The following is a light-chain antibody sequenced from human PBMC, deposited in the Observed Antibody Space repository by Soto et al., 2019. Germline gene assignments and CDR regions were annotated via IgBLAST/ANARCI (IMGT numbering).Light chain of an antibody. J-gene: IGLJ1*01. V-gene: IGLV2-14*01. CDR3: TSYTRDTTYV. CDR1: YSDIGTYDS. Sequence: ALTQPASVSGSPGQSITVSCTGAYSDIGTYDSVSWYQHHPGRAPKLLIFGVNRRPSGISYRFSASKSGNTASLTISGLQAEDEADYYCTSYTRDTTYVFGTGTKVTVL. CDR2: GVN.